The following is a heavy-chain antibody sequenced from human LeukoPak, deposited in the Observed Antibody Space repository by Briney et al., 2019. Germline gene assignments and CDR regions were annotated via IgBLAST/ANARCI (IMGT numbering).Heavy chain of an antibody. CDR2: IIPIFGTA. J-gene: IGHJ6*03. CDR1: AYTFTNYY. Sequence: PGASVKISCKTSAYTFTNYYMHWLRQAPGQGLEWMGRIIPIFGTANYAQKFQGRVTITTDESTSTDYMELSSLRSEDTAVYYCARDQCSSTSCSGGSSPDYYMDVWGKGTTVTVSS. CDR3: ARDQCSSTSCSGGSSPDYYMDV. V-gene: IGHV1-69*05. D-gene: IGHD2-2*01.